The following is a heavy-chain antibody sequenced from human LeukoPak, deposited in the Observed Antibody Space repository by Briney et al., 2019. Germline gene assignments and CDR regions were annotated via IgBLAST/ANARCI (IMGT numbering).Heavy chain of an antibody. CDR3: ARLIGWPYRYYYDY. CDR2: IYYSGST. Sequence: PSETLSLTCPVSGASTSSNNYYWGWIRQPPGKGLEWIGNIYYSGSTHDTPSLKSRVTISIDKSKNQFSLTLSSVTAADTAVYYCARLIGWPYRYYYDYWGQGTLITVSS. CDR1: GASTSSNNYY. J-gene: IGHJ4*02. D-gene: IGHD2-15*01. V-gene: IGHV4-39*01.